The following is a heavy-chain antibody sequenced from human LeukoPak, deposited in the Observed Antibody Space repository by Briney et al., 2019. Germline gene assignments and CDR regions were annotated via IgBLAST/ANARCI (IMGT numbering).Heavy chain of an antibody. CDR3: ARGGGLDV. CDR1: GFTFSSYS. J-gene: IGHJ6*02. Sequence: GGSLRLSCAAFGFTFSSYSMNWARQAPGKGLEWVASINHNGNVNYYVDSVKGRFTISRDNAKNSLYLQMSNLRAEDTAVYFCARGGGLDVWGQGATVTVSS. D-gene: IGHD3-16*01. CDR2: INHNGNVN. V-gene: IGHV3-7*03.